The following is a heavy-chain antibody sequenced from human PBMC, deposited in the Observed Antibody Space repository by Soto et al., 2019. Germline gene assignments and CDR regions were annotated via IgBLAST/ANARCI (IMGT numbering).Heavy chain of an antibody. Sequence: EVQLVESGGGLVKPGGSLRLSCAASGFTFSNALMSWVRQAPRKGLEWVGRIKSKTDGGTTDYAAPVKGRFTISRDDSKNTLYLQMNSLKTEDTAVYYCTTGLTIFGVVIDPWGQGTLVTVSS. CDR2: IKSKTDGGTT. J-gene: IGHJ5*02. CDR1: GFTFSNAL. CDR3: TTGLTIFGVVIDP. D-gene: IGHD3-3*01. V-gene: IGHV3-15*01.